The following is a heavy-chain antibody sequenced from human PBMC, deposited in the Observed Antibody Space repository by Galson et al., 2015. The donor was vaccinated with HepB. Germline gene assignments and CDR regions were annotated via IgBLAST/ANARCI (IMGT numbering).Heavy chain of an antibody. J-gene: IGHJ6*02. CDR3: ARDYQGWELPLPNVDV. V-gene: IGHV3-33*08. CDR2: IWYDGSNK. D-gene: IGHD1-26*01. Sequence: SLRLSCAASGFTFSSYGMHWVRQAPGKGLEWVAVIWYDGSNKYYADSVKGRFTISRDNSKNTLYLQMNSLRAEDTAVYYCARDYQGWELPLPNVDVWGQGTTVTVSS. CDR1: GFTFSSYG.